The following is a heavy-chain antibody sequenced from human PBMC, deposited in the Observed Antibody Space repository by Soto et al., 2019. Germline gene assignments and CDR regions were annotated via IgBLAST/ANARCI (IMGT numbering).Heavy chain of an antibody. CDR1: GGTFSSYA. V-gene: IGHV1-69*13. CDR2: IIPIFGTA. CDR3: AAGHYYDSSGYIDY. J-gene: IGHJ4*02. D-gene: IGHD3-22*01. Sequence: SVKVSCKASGGTFSSYAISWVRQAPGQGLEWMGGIIPIFGTANYAQKFQGRVTITADESTSTAYMEPSSLRSEDTAVYYCAAGHYYDSSGYIDYWGQGTLVTVSS.